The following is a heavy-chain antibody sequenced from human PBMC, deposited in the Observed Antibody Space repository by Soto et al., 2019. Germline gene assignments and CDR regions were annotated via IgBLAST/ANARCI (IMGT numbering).Heavy chain of an antibody. V-gene: IGHV3-9*01. J-gene: IGHJ3*02. Sequence: EVQLVESGGGLVQPGRSLRLSCAASGFTFDDYAMHWVRQAPGKGLEWVSGISWNSGSIGYADSVKGRFTISRDNAKNYLYLQMNSLRAEDTALYYCAKDITPGHHYHYGSGTPGPFDIWGQRTMVTVSS. CDR3: AKDITPGHHYHYGSGTPGPFDI. CDR1: GFTFDDYA. D-gene: IGHD3-10*01. CDR2: ISWNSGSI.